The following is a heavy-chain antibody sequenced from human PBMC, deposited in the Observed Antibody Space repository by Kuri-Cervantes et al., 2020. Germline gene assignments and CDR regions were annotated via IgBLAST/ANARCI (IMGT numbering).Heavy chain of an antibody. J-gene: IGHJ4*02. D-gene: IGHD6-19*01. CDR3: AKRSKAVAGLSTPYYFDY. V-gene: IGHV3-74*01. CDR2: INSDGSST. Sequence: GESLKISCAASGFTLSSYDMHWVRQATGKGLEWVSRINSDGSSTSYADSVKGRFTISRDNAKNTLYLQMNSLRAEDTAVYYCAKRSKAVAGLSTPYYFDYWGQGTLVTVSS. CDR1: GFTLSSYD.